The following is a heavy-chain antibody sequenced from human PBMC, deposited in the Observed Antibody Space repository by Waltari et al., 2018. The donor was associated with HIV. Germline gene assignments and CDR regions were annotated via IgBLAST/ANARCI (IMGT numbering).Heavy chain of an antibody. J-gene: IGHJ5*02. D-gene: IGHD3-10*02. Sequence: EVQLVESGGGLVQPGRSLRMPCTAYGFKFDDYAMHWVRQPPGKGLEWVSSISWHSTRITYADSVKGRFTISRDNAKKSLYLQMDSLRPEDTAFYYCSRGPMYNWFDPWGQGTLVTVSS. V-gene: IGHV3-9*01. CDR1: GFKFDDYA. CDR2: ISWHSTRI. CDR3: SRGPMYNWFDP.